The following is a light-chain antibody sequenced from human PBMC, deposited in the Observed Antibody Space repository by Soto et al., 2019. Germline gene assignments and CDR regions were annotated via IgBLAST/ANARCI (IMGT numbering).Light chain of an antibody. Sequence: QSVLTQPPSVSGAPGQRVIISCTGSSFNIGAGYDVHWYQQLPGTAPKLLIYVNNNRPSGVPDRFSGSKSGTSASLAITGLQAEDEADYYCQSYDSSLSGSVFGGGTKLTVL. V-gene: IGLV1-40*01. CDR3: QSYDSSLSGSV. CDR2: VNN. J-gene: IGLJ3*02. CDR1: SFNIGAGYD.